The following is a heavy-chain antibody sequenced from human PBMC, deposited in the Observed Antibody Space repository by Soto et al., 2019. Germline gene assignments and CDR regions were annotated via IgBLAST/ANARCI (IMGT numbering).Heavy chain of an antibody. CDR1: GGTFSSYA. Sequence: QVQLVQSGAEVKKPGTSVKISCKVSGGTFSSYAISWVRQAPGQGLEWLGEIIYIFGTAMYAQKFQGRVTIIADESASTAYMELSSLRSDDTAVYYCARGGKERFRGSGMDVWGQGTTVAVSS. CDR2: IIYIFGTA. V-gene: IGHV1-69*01. D-gene: IGHD1-1*01. CDR3: ARGGKERFRGSGMDV. J-gene: IGHJ6*02.